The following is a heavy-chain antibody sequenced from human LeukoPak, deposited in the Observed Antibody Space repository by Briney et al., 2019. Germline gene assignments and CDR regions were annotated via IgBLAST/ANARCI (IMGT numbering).Heavy chain of an antibody. CDR2: VSDTGRT. CDR3: ARRLEIETYFDY. Sequence: SETLSLTCNVSGDSIVNSYWSWIRQPPGKGLEWIGYVSDTGRTNYNPSLKRRVTISVDTSKNHFSLQLRSVTAADTAVYYCARRLEIETYFDYLGQGTLVSVAS. D-gene: IGHD1-1*01. J-gene: IGHJ4*02. V-gene: IGHV4-59*08. CDR1: GDSIVNSY.